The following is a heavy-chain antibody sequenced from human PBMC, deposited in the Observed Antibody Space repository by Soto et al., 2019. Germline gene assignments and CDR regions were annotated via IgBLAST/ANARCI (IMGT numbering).Heavy chain of an antibody. CDR3: AKAYLSTLYYFDY. Sequence: PGGSLRLSCAASGFTFSSYAMSCVRQPPGQGLEWVSGISTGGGSTYYADSVKGRFTISRDNPKNTLYLQMNSLRAEDTAVYYCAKAYLSTLYYFDYWGQGALVTSPQ. CDR2: ISTGGGST. J-gene: IGHJ4*02. D-gene: IGHD2-21*01. CDR1: GFTFSSYA. V-gene: IGHV3-23*01.